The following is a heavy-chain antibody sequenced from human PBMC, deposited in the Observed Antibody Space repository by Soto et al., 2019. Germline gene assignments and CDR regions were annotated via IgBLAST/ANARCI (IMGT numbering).Heavy chain of an antibody. Sequence: GGSLRLSCATSGFTFSNYRMNWVRQAPGKGLEWVASISGSGKDTFYRDSVKGRFTISRDNAESSLVLQMNSLTVDDTAVYHCARVHLVRTSSYYCGMDVWGPGTTVTVSS. J-gene: IGHJ6*02. CDR2: ISGSGKDT. CDR3: ARVHLVRTSSYYCGMDV. V-gene: IGHV3-21*06. CDR1: GFTFSNYR. D-gene: IGHD6-6*01.